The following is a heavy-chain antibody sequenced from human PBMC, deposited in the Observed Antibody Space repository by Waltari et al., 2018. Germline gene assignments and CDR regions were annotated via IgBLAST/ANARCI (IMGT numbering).Heavy chain of an antibody. D-gene: IGHD6-13*01. CDR3: ARAFNEGIAALY. J-gene: IGHJ4*02. V-gene: IGHV3-21*01. CDR1: GFTFSSYS. CDR2: ISSSSSYI. Sequence: EVQLVESGGGLVKPGGSLRLSCAASGFTFSSYSMNWVRQAPGKGLEWVSSISSSSSYIYYADSVKGRFTISRDNAKNSLYLQMNSLRAEDTAVYYCARAFNEGIAALYWGQGTLVTVSS.